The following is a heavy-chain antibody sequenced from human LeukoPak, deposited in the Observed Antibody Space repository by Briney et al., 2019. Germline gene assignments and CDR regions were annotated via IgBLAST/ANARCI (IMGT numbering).Heavy chain of an antibody. V-gene: IGHV1-18*01. CDR2: ISAYNGNT. Sequence: ASVKVSCKASGGTFSSYAISWVQQAPGQGLEWMGWISAYNGNTNYAQKLQGRVTMTTDTSTSTAYMELRSLRSDDTAVYYCYGYCSSTSCSSWFDPWGQGTLVTVSS. J-gene: IGHJ5*02. CDR3: YGYCSSTSCSSWFDP. CDR1: GGTFSSYA. D-gene: IGHD2-2*03.